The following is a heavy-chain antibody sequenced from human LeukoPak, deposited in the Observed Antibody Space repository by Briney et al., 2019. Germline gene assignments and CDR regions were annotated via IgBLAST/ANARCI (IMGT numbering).Heavy chain of an antibody. J-gene: IGHJ4*02. V-gene: IGHV1-58*01. D-gene: IGHD3-9*01. CDR3: ARGREILTGYYTPFDY. CDR1: GFTFTSSA. Sequence: ASVKVSCKASGFTFTSSAVQWVRQARGQRLEWIGWIVVGSGNTNYAQKFQERVTITRDMSTSTAYMELSSLRSDDTAVYYCARGREILTGYYTPFDYRGQGTLVTVSS. CDR2: IVVGSGNT.